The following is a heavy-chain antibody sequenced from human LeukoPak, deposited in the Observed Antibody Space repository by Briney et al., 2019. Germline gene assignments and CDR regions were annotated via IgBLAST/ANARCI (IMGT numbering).Heavy chain of an antibody. V-gene: IGHV3-20*04. Sequence: GGSLRLSCAASGFTISSYAMSWVRQAPGKGLEWVSGINWNGGGTRYADSVKGRFTISRDNAKNSLYLQMNSLRAEDTALYYCARGDSSSGDDFYYYMDVWGKGTTVTVSS. CDR1: GFTISSYA. CDR2: INWNGGGT. CDR3: ARGDSSSGDDFYYYMDV. D-gene: IGHD6-13*01. J-gene: IGHJ6*03.